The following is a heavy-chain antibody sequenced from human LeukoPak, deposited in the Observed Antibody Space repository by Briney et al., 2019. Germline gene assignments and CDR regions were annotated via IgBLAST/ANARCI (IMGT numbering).Heavy chain of an antibody. CDR2: MYSVGST. CDR3: ARDLSGYSFGFGVDL. D-gene: IGHD6-13*01. CDR1: GFTISANF. V-gene: IGHV3-66*01. Sequence: QAGGSLRLSCAASGFTISANFMSWVRQAPGKGLEWVSVMYSVGSTFYADSVKGRFTISRDGYKNTLDLQMDSLRVDDTAVYYCARDLSGYSFGFGVDLWGQGTLVTVSS. J-gene: IGHJ4*02.